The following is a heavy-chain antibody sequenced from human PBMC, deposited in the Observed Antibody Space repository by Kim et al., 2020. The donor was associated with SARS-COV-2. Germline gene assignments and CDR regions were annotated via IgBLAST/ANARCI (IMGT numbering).Heavy chain of an antibody. D-gene: IGHD2-15*01. V-gene: IGHV3-74*01. CDR1: GFTLSSHW. Sequence: GGSLRFSCAASGFTLSSHWMYWVRQGPGKGLAWVSRVGTDGRTTDYASSVKGRFTFSIDNAEYTLFLQLNSLGVETTAVYVCARSIGTGNCYSRVCFWG. CDR2: VGTDGRTT. CDR3: ARSIGTGNCYSRVCF. J-gene: IGHJ3*01.